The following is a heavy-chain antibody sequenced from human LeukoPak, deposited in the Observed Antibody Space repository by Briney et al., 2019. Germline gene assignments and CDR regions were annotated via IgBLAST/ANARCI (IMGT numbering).Heavy chain of an antibody. D-gene: IGHD3-10*01. CDR1: GGSISNYF. V-gene: IGHV4-59*01. J-gene: IGHJ3*02. CDR3: ARAPGGYGSGSRGAFDI. Sequence: SETLSLTCTVSGGSISNYFWSWIRQSPEKGLEWIAYIHYSGNTYFNPSLKSRVTISVDTSKNQLSLKLSSVTAADTAVYYCARAPGGYGSGSRGAFDIWGQGTMVTVSS. CDR2: IHYSGNT.